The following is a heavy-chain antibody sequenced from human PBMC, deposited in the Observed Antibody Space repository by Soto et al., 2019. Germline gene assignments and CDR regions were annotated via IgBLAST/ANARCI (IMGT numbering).Heavy chain of an antibody. CDR1: GVTFSSYA. D-gene: IGHD3-10*01. CDR3: ARVAKRLDWFGELLLYFDY. Sequence: SVKVSCKASGVTFSSYAISWVRQAPGQGLEWMGGIIPIFGTANYAQKFQGRVTITADESTSTAYMELSSLRSEDTAVYYCARVAKRLDWFGELLLYFDYWGQGTLVTVSS. CDR2: IIPIFGTA. J-gene: IGHJ4*02. V-gene: IGHV1-69*13.